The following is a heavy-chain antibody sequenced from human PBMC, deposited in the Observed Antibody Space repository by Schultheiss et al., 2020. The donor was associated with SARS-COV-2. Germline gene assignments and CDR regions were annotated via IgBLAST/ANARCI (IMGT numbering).Heavy chain of an antibody. CDR2: ISSSSSTI. V-gene: IGHV3-48*04. D-gene: IGHD5-24*01. J-gene: IGHJ4*02. CDR3: ARGFSGRWLQRFDY. CDR1: GFTFSSYA. Sequence: GGSLRLSCAASGFTFSSYAMHWVRQAPGKGLEWVSYISSSSSTIYYADSVKGRFTISRDNAKNSLYLQMNSLRVEDTAVYYCARGFSGRWLQRFDYWGQGTLVTVSS.